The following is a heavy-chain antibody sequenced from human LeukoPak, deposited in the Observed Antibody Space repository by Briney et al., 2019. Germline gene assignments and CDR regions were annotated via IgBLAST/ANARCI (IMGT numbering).Heavy chain of an antibody. CDR3: AKGWSGYFRSPFDL. J-gene: IGHJ3*01. Sequence: PGGSLRLSCVVSGFTLSNYDIYWIRQAPGKGLEWVSVVTGDSGTTHYADSVKGRFTISRGNSKNTLYLQMSSLRAEDAAVYFCAKGWSGYFRSPFDLWGRGTMVTVSS. D-gene: IGHD3-3*01. V-gene: IGHV3-23*01. CDR2: VTGDSGTT. CDR1: GFTLSNYD.